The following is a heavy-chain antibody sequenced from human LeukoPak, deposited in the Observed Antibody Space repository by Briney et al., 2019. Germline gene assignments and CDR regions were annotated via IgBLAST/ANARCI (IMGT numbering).Heavy chain of an antibody. CDR3: ARHEVYYGSGSRFDY. CDR2: IYYSGST. Sequence: PSETLSLTCTVSGGSISSSTYYWGWIRQPPGKGLEWIGSIYYSGSTYYNPSLKSRITISVDTSKNQFSLKLSSVTAADTAVYYCARHEVYYGSGSRFDYWGQGTLVTVSS. D-gene: IGHD3-10*01. CDR1: GGSISSSTYY. V-gene: IGHV4-39*01. J-gene: IGHJ4*02.